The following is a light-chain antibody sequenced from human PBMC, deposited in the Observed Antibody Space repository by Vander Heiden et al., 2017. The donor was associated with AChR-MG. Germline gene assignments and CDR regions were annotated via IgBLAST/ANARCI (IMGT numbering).Light chain of an antibody. CDR3: CSYAGSYTHVT. J-gene: IGLJ2*01. Sequence: QSALTQPHSVSGSPGQSVTISCTGTSSDVGAYNYVSWYQHHPGKSPKVIIYDVSKRPSGVPDRFSGSKSGNTASLTISGLQTEDEGDYHCCSYAGSYTHVTFGGGTKLTVL. CDR2: DVS. V-gene: IGLV2-11*01. CDR1: SSDVGAYNY.